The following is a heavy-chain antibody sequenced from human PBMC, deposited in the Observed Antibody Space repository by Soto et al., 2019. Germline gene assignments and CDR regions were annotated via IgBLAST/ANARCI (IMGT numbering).Heavy chain of an antibody. CDR2: ISYDGSNK. Sequence: QVQLVESGGGVVQPGRSLRLSCAASGFTFSSYAMHWVRQAPGKGLEWVAVISYDGSNKYYADSVKGRFTISRDNSKNTLYLQMNSLRAEDTAVYYCASRDSWYVSDFDYWGQGTLVTVSS. J-gene: IGHJ4*02. V-gene: IGHV3-30-3*01. D-gene: IGHD6-13*01. CDR1: GFTFSSYA. CDR3: ASRDSWYVSDFDY.